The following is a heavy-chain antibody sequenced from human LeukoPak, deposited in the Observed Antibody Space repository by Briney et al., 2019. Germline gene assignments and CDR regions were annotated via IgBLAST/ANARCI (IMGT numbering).Heavy chain of an antibody. CDR3: ARGIAVADAYYYYYMDV. J-gene: IGHJ6*03. CDR1: GGSISSYY. Sequence: SETLSLTCTVSGGSISSYYWSWIRQPPGKGLEWIGYIYYSGSTNYNPSLKSRVTISVDTSKNQFSLKLSSVTAADTAVYYCARGIAVADAYYYYYMDVWGKGTTVTISS. D-gene: IGHD6-19*01. CDR2: IYYSGST. V-gene: IGHV4-59*12.